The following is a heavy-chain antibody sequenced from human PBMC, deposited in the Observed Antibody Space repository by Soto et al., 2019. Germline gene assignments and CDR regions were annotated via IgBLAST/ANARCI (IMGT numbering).Heavy chain of an antibody. Sequence: QITLKESGPTLVKPTQTLTLTCTFSGFSLSTSGVGVGWIRQPPGKALEWLALIYWDDDKRYSPSLKSRLTITKDTSKNQVVLTMTKMDPVDTATYYCAHSHPSYYDFWSGTGDYYMDVWGKGTTVTVSS. CDR2: IYWDDDK. V-gene: IGHV2-5*02. CDR1: GFSLSTSGVG. J-gene: IGHJ6*03. D-gene: IGHD3-3*01. CDR3: AHSHPSYYDFWSGTGDYYMDV.